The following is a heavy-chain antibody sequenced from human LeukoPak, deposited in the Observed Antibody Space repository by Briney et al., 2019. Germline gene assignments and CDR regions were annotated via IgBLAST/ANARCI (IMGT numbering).Heavy chain of an antibody. V-gene: IGHV4-59*01. CDR1: NGSISSYS. Sequence: PSETLSLTCTVSNGSISSYSWSWIRHPPGTGLEWIAYMYISGSTNYNTSLKSRVTILLDTSKNQFSLKLSSVTPADTAIYYCARADSSSFYFDYWGQGTLVTVSS. CDR3: ARADSSSFYFDY. D-gene: IGHD6-13*01. J-gene: IGHJ4*02. CDR2: MYISGST.